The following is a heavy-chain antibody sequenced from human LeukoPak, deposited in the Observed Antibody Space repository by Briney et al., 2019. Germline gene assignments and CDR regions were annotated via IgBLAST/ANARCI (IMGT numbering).Heavy chain of an antibody. V-gene: IGHV4-61*02. CDR2: IYTSGST. CDR1: GGSISSGSYY. Sequence: SETLSLTCTVSGGSISSGSYYWSWIRQPAGKGLEWIGRIYTSGSTNYNPSLKSRVTISVDTTKNQFSLKVRSVTAADTAVYYCARESGNAWLDYWGQGTLVTVSS. J-gene: IGHJ4*02. D-gene: IGHD2-2*01. CDR3: ARESGNAWLDY.